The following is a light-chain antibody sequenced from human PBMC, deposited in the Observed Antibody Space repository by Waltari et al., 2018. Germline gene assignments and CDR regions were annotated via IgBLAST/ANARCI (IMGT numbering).Light chain of an antibody. Sequence: QSALTQPASVSGSPGQSITISCTGTSRNVWSYNLVSWYQPHPDKAPKLMVYAGNKRPSEVYNRFAGSKSGNTASLTIAGLQVADEDFYYCCSYAGSSTWVFGGGTKLTVL. CDR1: SRNVWSYNL. V-gene: IGLV2-23*01. J-gene: IGLJ3*02. CDR2: AGN. CDR3: CSYAGSSTWV.